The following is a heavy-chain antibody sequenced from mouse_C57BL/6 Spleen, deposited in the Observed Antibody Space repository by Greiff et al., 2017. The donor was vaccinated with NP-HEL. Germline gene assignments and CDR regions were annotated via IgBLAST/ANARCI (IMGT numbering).Heavy chain of an antibody. D-gene: IGHD1-1*01. Sequence: QVQLQQSGPGLVQPSQSLSITCTVSGFSLTSYGVHWVRQSPGKGLEWLGVIWRGGSTDYNAAFISRLSISKDNSKSQVFFKMNSLQADDTAIYYCARNSIITTVVAPLAMDYWGQGTSVTVSS. CDR1: GFSLTSYG. J-gene: IGHJ4*01. CDR3: ARNSIITTVVAPLAMDY. V-gene: IGHV2-2*01. CDR2: IWRGGST.